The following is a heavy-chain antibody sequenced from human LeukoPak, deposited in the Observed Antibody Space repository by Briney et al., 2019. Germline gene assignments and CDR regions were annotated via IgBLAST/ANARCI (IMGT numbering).Heavy chain of an antibody. CDR3: ARGKLTYYYDSSGYYYSDY. J-gene: IGHJ4*02. CDR1: GFTFSSYG. D-gene: IGHD3-22*01. Sequence: GRSLRLSCAASGFTFSSYGMHWVRQAPGKGLEWVAVISYDGSNKYYADSVKGRFTISRDNSKNTLYLQMNSLRAEGTAVYYCARGKLTYYYDSSGYYYSDYWGQGTLVTVSS. V-gene: IGHV3-30*03. CDR2: ISYDGSNK.